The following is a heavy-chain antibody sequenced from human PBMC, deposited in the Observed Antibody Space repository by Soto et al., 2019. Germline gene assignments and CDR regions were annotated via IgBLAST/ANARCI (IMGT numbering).Heavy chain of an antibody. D-gene: IGHD3-9*01. CDR2: IKSKAYGGTT. V-gene: IGHV3-15*07. CDR1: GFTFSNAW. CDR3: TRAPRYFDPRYYYYMDV. J-gene: IGHJ6*03. Sequence: GGSLRLSCAASGFTFSNAWMNWVRQAPGKGLEWVGRIKSKAYGGTTDYAASAKGRFTISRDDSKSIAYLQMNSLKAEDTAVYYFTRAPRYFDPRYYYYMDVWGRGTTVTVSS.